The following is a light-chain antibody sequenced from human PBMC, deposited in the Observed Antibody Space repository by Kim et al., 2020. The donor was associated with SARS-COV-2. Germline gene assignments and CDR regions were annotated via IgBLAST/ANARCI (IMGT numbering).Light chain of an antibody. CDR2: DVT. CDR1: SSDVGGYDY. V-gene: IGLV2-8*01. Sequence: QSVSISCTGTSSDVGGYDYVSWYQQQPGKAPKLIIYDVTRRPSGVPDRFSGSKSGNTASLTVSGLQAEDEADYYCGSYTGSNNFVIFGGGTQLTVL. CDR3: GSYTGSNNFVI. J-gene: IGLJ2*01.